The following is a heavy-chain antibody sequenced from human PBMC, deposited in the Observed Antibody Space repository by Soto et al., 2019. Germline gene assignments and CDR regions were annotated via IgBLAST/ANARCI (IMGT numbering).Heavy chain of an antibody. CDR3: AKDKLDYYDSTGPPYYYGMDV. D-gene: IGHD3-22*01. Sequence: PGGSLRLSCAASGFTFSSYSMNWVRQAPGKGLEWVSSISSSSSYIYYADSVKGRFTISRDNSKNTLYLQMNSLRAEDTAVYYCAKDKLDYYDSTGPPYYYGMDVWGQGTTVTVSS. V-gene: IGHV3-21*04. J-gene: IGHJ6*02. CDR1: GFTFSSYS. CDR2: ISSSSSYI.